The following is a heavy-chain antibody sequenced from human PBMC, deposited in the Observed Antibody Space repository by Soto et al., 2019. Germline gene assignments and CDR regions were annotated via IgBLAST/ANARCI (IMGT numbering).Heavy chain of an antibody. D-gene: IGHD5-12*01. V-gene: IGHV3-7*01. CDR3: ASVAI. CDR1: GFTFRNYW. CDR2: IKQAGTEK. J-gene: IGHJ4*02. Sequence: EVQLVESGGGLVQPGGSLRLSCAASGFTFRNYWMSWVCQAPGKGLEWVANIKQAGTEKNYVYSVRARFIISRDNAKNSLDLHMNSLTAEDTAVYYCASVAIWGQGTLVTVSS.